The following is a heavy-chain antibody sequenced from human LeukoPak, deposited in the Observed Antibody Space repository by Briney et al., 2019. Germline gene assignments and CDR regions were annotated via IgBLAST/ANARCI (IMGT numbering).Heavy chain of an antibody. J-gene: IGHJ5*02. CDR1: GGTFSSYA. CDR3: ARHLVYYDREGGLGFDP. CDR2: IIPIFGTA. D-gene: IGHD3-22*01. Sequence: SVKVSCKASGGTFSSYAISWVRQAPGQGLEWMGGIIPIFGTANYAQKFQGRVTITADESTSTAYMELSSLRSEDTAVYYCARHLVYYDREGGLGFDPWGQGTLVTVSS. V-gene: IGHV1-69*01.